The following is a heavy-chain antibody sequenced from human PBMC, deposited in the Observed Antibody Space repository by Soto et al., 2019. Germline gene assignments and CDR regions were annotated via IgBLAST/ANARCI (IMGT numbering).Heavy chain of an antibody. CDR1: GYTFTNYW. J-gene: IGHJ4*02. CDR2: IYPGDSDT. CDR3: ARLRGFRFDY. V-gene: IGHV5-51*01. D-gene: IGHD3-10*01. Sequence: GESLKISCEASGYTFTNYWIGWVRQMPGKGLEWMGIIYPGDSDTRYSPSFQGQVTFSADKSITTAYLQWSSLKASDTAMYYCARLRGFRFDYWGEGTLVTVSS.